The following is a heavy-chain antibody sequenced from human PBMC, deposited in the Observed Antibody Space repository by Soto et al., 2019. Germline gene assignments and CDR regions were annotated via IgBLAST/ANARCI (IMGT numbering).Heavy chain of an antibody. CDR3: ARDIAVAGPGVFDY. CDR1: GGTFSSYA. J-gene: IGHJ4*02. D-gene: IGHD6-19*01. CDR2: IIPIFGTA. V-gene: IGHV1-69*13. Sequence: GASVKVSCKASGGTFSSYAISWVRQAPGQGLEWMGGIIPIFGTANYAQKFQGRVTFTADESTSTAYVELSSLRSEDTAVYYCARDIAVAGPGVFDYWGQGTLVTVSS.